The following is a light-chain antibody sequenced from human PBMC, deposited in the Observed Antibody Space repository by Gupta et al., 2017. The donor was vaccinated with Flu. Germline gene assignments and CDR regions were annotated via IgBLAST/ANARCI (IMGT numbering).Light chain of an antibody. V-gene: IGLV1-51*01. CDR1: SSNIGLNY. J-gene: IGLJ2*01. Sequence: QSVLTQPPSVSAAPGQKVTFSCSGSSSNIGLNYVSWYQQLPGTAPNLLIYDNDQRPSEIPDRFSGSKSGTSATLGITGLQTGDEADYYCGTWDNSLSAVVFGGGTKLAVL. CDR3: GTWDNSLSAVV. CDR2: DND.